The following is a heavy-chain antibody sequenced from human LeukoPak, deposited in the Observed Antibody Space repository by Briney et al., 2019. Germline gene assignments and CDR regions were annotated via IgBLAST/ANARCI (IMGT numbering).Heavy chain of an antibody. CDR3: ARDSGYEDAFDI. D-gene: IGHD5-12*01. Sequence: PSETLSLTCAVSGGSISSNSYYWGWIRQPPGKGLEWLGEINHSGSTNYNPSLKSRVTLSVDTSKNQFSLKLSSVTAADTAVYYCARDSGYEDAFDIWGQGTMVTVSS. CDR2: INHSGST. V-gene: IGHV4-39*07. CDR1: GGSISSNSYY. J-gene: IGHJ3*02.